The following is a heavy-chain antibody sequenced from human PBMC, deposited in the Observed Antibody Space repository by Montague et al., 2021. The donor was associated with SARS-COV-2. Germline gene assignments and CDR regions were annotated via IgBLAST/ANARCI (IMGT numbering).Heavy chain of an antibody. D-gene: IGHD4-17*01. Sequence: SLRLSCAASGFTFSNYWMHWVRQAPGKGLVWVSRTSSVDSSTIYADSVKGRFTVSRDSAKNTLYLQMSSLRAEDTAVYYCELHPHGDYEDYWGQGTLVTVSS. CDR1: GFTFSNYW. V-gene: IGHV3-74*01. CDR2: TSSVDSST. J-gene: IGHJ4*02. CDR3: ELHPHGDYEDY.